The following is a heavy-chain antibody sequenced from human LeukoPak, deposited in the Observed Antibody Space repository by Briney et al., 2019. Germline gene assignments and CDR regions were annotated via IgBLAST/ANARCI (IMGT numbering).Heavy chain of an antibody. J-gene: IGHJ4*02. D-gene: IGHD1-26*01. V-gene: IGHV3-7*01. Sequence: GGSLRLSCAASGFTFTNYWMTWVRQAPGKGLEWVASIKTDGSQKKYGDSVKGRFIISRDNAENSLYLQMNILRVEDTAVYYCARDIPRGATHLDYWGQGTLVTVSS. CDR1: GFTFTNYW. CDR3: ARDIPRGATHLDY. CDR2: IKTDGSQK.